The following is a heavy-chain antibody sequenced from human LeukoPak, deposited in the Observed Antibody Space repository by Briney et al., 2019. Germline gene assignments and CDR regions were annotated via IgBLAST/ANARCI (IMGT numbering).Heavy chain of an antibody. CDR2: ISAYNGNT. Sequence: ASVKVSSKASGYTFTIYGISWVRQAPGQGLEWMGSISAYNGNTNYAQKLQGRVTMTTDTSTRTAYMELRSLRSDDTAVYYRARDKSSGWYDYWGQGTLVTVSS. CDR1: GYTFTIYG. V-gene: IGHV1-18*01. J-gene: IGHJ4*02. CDR3: ARDKSSGWYDY. D-gene: IGHD6-19*01.